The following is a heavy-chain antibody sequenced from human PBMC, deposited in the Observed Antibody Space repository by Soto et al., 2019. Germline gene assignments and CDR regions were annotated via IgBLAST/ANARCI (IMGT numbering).Heavy chain of an antibody. CDR2: MSGSSRTI. J-gene: IGHJ3*01. Sequence: EVQLVESGGGLVQPGGSLRLSCAASGFTFSSYSMNWVRQAPGKGLEWVSYMSGSSRTIYYADSVEGRFTISRDNAQNQRDLEMDNLTAEDTAGYYWARGRRSGSDDFDLWGQGTIVTV. CDR3: ARGRRSGSDDFDL. CDR1: GFTFSSYS. V-gene: IGHV3-48*01. D-gene: IGHD1-26*01.